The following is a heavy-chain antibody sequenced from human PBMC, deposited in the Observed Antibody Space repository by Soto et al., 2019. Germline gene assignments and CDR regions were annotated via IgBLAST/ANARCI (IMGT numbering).Heavy chain of an antibody. CDR2: INPSGGST. CDR1: GYTFTSYY. D-gene: IGHD3-3*01. Sequence: QVQLVQSGAEVKKPGASVKVSCKASGYTFTSYYMHWVRQAPGQGLEWMGIINPSGGSTSYAQKFQGRVTMTRDTTTSTVYMELSSLRSEDTAVYYCARGKYYDFWSGSYYYGMDVWGQGTTVTVSS. V-gene: IGHV1-46*01. CDR3: ARGKYYDFWSGSYYYGMDV. J-gene: IGHJ6*02.